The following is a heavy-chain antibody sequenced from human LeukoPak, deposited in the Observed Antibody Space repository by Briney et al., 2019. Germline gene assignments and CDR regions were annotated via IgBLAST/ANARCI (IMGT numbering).Heavy chain of an antibody. CDR2: VIGSSGST. CDR1: GFTLSNYA. J-gene: IGHJ4*02. V-gene: IGHV3-23*01. D-gene: IGHD5-12*01. CDR3: AKGGYDYIEIGYFDY. Sequence: PGGSLRLSCAASGFTLSNYAMNWVRQAPGKGLEWVSVVIGSSGSTDYADSVKDRFTISRDNSKNTLYLEMNSLRAEDTAIYYCAKGGYDYIEIGYFDYWGQGTLVTVPS.